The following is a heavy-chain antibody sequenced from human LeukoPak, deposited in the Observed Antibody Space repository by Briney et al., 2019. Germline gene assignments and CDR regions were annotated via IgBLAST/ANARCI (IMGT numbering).Heavy chain of an antibody. V-gene: IGHV3-23*01. CDR3: AKDDLSYDTSAHVYYFDY. D-gene: IGHD3-22*01. CDR1: GFTFSDYA. Sequence: GGSLRLSCVASGFTFSDYAMAWVRQAPGKGLEWVSAITSGGDHTYYAGSVRGRFSISRDNSKNTPYLQMNGLTAEDTAIYFYAKDDLSYDTSAHVYYFDYWGQGTLVAVSS. CDR2: ITSGGDHT. J-gene: IGHJ4*02.